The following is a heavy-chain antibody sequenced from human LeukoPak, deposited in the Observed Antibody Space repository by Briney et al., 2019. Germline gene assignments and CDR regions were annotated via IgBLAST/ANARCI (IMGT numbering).Heavy chain of an antibody. J-gene: IGHJ2*01. CDR3: ARADRPNWYFDL. CDR2: ISYDGSNK. V-gene: IGHV3-30*03. CDR1: GFTFSSYG. Sequence: AGGSLRLSCAASGFTFSSYGMHWVRQAPGKGLEWVAVISYDGSNKYYADSVKGRFTISRDNSKNTLYLQMNSLRAEDTAMYYCARADRPNWYFDLWGRGTLVTVSS.